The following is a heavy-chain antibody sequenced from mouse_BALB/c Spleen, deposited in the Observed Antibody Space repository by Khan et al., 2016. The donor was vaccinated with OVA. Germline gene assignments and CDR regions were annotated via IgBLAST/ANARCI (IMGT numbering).Heavy chain of an antibody. CDR2: ISSDGDYT. CDR3: ASHLTGSFAN. CDR1: GFTFSSYS. V-gene: IGHV5-6*01. J-gene: IGHJ3*01. D-gene: IGHD4-1*01. Sequence: EVELVESGGDLVKPGGSLKLSCAASGFTFSSYSMSWVRQTPDKRLEWVATISSDGDYTYYPDSVKGRFTISTDTAKNTLYLQMSSLKSEDTAMYYWASHLTGSFANWGHGTLVTVSA.